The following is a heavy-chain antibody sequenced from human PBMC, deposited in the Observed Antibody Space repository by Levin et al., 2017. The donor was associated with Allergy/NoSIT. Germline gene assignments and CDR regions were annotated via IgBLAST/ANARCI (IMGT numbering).Heavy chain of an antibody. Sequence: GGSLRLSCAASGFTFSSYAMHWVRQAPGNGLEWVAVISYDGSNKYYADSVKGRFTISRDNSKNTLYLQMNSLRAEDTAVYYCARDLALLGFWFDPWGQGTLVTVSS. CDR2: ISYDGSNK. V-gene: IGHV3-30*04. D-gene: IGHD3-10*01. J-gene: IGHJ5*02. CDR1: GFTFSSYA. CDR3: ARDLALLGFWFDP.